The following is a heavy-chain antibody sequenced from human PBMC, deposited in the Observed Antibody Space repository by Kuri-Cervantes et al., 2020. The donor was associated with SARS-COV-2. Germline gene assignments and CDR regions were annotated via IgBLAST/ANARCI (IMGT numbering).Heavy chain of an antibody. V-gene: IGHV4-34*01. CDR2: INHSGST. Sequence: SQTLSLTCAVYGGSFSGYYCSWIRQPPGKGLEWIGEINHSGSTNYNPSLKSRVTISVDTSKNQFSLKLSSVTAADTAVYYCAREGLQNGLDAFDIWGQGTMVTVSS. CDR3: AREGLQNGLDAFDI. J-gene: IGHJ3*02. D-gene: IGHD2-8*01. CDR1: GGSFSGYY.